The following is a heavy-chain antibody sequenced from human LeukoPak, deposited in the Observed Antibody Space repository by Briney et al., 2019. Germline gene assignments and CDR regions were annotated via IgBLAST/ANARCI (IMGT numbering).Heavy chain of an antibody. CDR1: GFTFSSYS. D-gene: IGHD3-22*01. J-gene: IGHJ4*02. V-gene: IGHV3-21*04. CDR2: ISSSSSYI. CDR3: ARDSRAYYYDSSGYWFFDY. Sequence: PGGSLRLSCAAFGFTFSSYSMNWVRQAPGKGLEWVSSISSSSSYIYYADSVKGRFTISRDNAKNSLYLQMNSLRAEDTAVYYCARDSRAYYYDSSGYWFFDYWGQGTLVTVSS.